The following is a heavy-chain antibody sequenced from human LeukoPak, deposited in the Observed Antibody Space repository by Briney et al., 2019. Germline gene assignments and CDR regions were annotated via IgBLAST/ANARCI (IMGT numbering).Heavy chain of an antibody. CDR2: ISRNSDIV. CDR1: GFTFDDYA. Sequence: AGGSLRLSCAASGFTFDDYAMHWVRQVPGKGLEWVSGISRNSDIVGYADSVRGRFTISRDNARNSLYLQMNSLRVDDTALYYCAKDGLGGSGGSWTHLDYWGQGTLVTVSS. V-gene: IGHV3-9*01. J-gene: IGHJ4*02. D-gene: IGHD2-15*01. CDR3: AKDGLGGSGGSWTHLDY.